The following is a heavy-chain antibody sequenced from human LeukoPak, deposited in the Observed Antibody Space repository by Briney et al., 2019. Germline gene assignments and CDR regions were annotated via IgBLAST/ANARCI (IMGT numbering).Heavy chain of an antibody. V-gene: IGHV3-23*01. D-gene: IGHD5-18*01. Sequence: PGGSLRLSCAASGFTFSSYAMSWVRQAPGKGLEWVSAISGSGGSTYYADSVKGRFTISRDNSKNTLYLQMNSLRAEDTAVYYCVKGGWSSAMVIYYFDYWGQGTLVTVSS. CDR3: VKGGWSSAMVIYYFDY. CDR2: ISGSGGST. J-gene: IGHJ4*02. CDR1: GFTFSSYA.